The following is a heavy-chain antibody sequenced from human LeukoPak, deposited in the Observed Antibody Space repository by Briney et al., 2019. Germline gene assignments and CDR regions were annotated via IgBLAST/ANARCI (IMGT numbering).Heavy chain of an antibody. V-gene: IGHV1-69*05. CDR3: ARDIFEGAGGFDP. CDR1: GGTFSSYA. Sequence: SVKVSCKASGGTFSSYAISWVRQAPGQGLEWMGRIIPIFGTANYAQKLQGRVTITTDESTSTAYMELSSLRSEDTAVYYCARDIFEGAGGFDPWGQGTLVTVSS. D-gene: IGHD3-10*01. CDR2: IIPIFGTA. J-gene: IGHJ5*02.